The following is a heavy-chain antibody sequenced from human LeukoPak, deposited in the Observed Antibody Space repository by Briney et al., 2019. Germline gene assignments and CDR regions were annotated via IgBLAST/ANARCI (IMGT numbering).Heavy chain of an antibody. D-gene: IGHD1-26*01. CDR1: GFTFGDYA. V-gene: IGHV3-7*01. J-gene: IGHJ4*02. CDR2: IKQDGSEK. CDR3: AKEEVVWEYYFDY. Sequence: GGSLRLSCTPSGFTFGDYAMSWLRQAPGKGLEWVANIKQDGSEKYYVDSVKGRFTISRDNAKNSLYLQMNSLRAEDTAVYYCAKEEVVWEYYFDYWGQGTLVTVSS.